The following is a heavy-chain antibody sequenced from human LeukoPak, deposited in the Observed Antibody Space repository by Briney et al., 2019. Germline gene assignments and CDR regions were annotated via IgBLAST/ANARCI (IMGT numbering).Heavy chain of an antibody. V-gene: IGHV4-30-2*01. CDR3: AKASDRKDGGEYYLDY. CDR2: IYHSGST. Sequence: SETLSLTCAVSGGSISSGGYSWSWIRQPPGKGLEWIVYIYHSGSTYYNPSLKSRVTISVDRSKNQFSLKLSSVTAADTAVYYCAKASDRKDGGEYYLDYWGQGTLVTVSS. J-gene: IGHJ4*02. CDR1: GGSISSGGYS. D-gene: IGHD2-21*01.